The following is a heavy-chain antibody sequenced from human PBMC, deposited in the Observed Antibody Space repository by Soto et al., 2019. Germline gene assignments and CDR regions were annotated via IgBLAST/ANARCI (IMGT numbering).Heavy chain of an antibody. J-gene: IGHJ6*02. V-gene: IGHV1-2*04. CDR3: ARGFQVVPAGPYYYYSGMDV. CDR1: GYTFTGYY. Sequence: GASVKVSCKASGYTFTGYYMHWVLQAPGQGLEWMGWINPNSGGTNYAQKFQGWVTMTRDTSISTAYMELSRLRSDDTAVYYCARGFQVVPAGPYYYYSGMDVWGQGTTVTVS. D-gene: IGHD2-2*01. CDR2: INPNSGGT.